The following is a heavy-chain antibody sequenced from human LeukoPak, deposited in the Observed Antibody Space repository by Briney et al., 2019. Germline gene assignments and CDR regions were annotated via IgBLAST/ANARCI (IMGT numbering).Heavy chain of an antibody. CDR1: GGSISSSSYY. CDR2: IYYSGST. D-gene: IGHD3-3*01. V-gene: IGHV4-39*01. CDR3: AKSITIFGVTA. J-gene: IGHJ5*02. Sequence: SSETLSLTCTVSGGSISSSSYYWGWLRQPPGQGLEGIGSIYYSGSTYYNPSLKSRVTISVDTSKSQFSLKRSSVTAADTAVYYCAKSITIFGVTAWGQGTLVTVSS.